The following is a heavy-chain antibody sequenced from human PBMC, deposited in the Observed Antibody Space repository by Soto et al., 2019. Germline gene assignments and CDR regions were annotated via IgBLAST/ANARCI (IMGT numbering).Heavy chain of an antibody. D-gene: IGHD5-18*01. CDR2: INAGNGNT. CDR1: GYTFTSYA. V-gene: IGHV1-3*01. Sequence: ASVKVSCKASGYTFTSYAMHWVRQGPGQRLEGMGWINAGNGNTKYSQKFQGRVTITRETSASTAYRELSSLRSEDTAVYYCARGPRYSYPSSPFDYWGQGTRVTVSS. CDR3: ARGPRYSYPSSPFDY. J-gene: IGHJ4*02.